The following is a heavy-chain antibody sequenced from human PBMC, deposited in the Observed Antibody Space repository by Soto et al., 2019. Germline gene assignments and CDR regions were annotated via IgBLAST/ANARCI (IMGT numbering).Heavy chain of an antibody. V-gene: IGHV1-24*01. Sequence: GASVKVSCKVSGYTLTELSMHWVRQAPGKGLEWMGGFDPEDGETIYAQKFQGRVTMTEDTSTDTAYMELSSLRSEDTAVYYCATAGYCSGGSCYDGDYGAFDIWGQGTMVTVSS. J-gene: IGHJ3*02. CDR1: GYTLTELS. D-gene: IGHD2-15*01. CDR3: ATAGYCSGGSCYDGDYGAFDI. CDR2: FDPEDGET.